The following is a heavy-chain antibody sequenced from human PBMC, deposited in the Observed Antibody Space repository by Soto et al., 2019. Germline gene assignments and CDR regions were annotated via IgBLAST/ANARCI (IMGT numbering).Heavy chain of an antibody. CDR2: LYDLDGT. CDR3: ATWHLQEHAYDI. D-gene: IGHD1-1*01. Sequence: GESLKISCAAFGFTVSGKKYVAWVRQAPGKGLEWVSALYDLDGTYYADSVKGRFTTSSDSSRTTVYLQMNSLRPDDTAVYSCATWHLQEHAYDIWGQGTMVTVSS. J-gene: IGHJ3*02. V-gene: IGHV3-53*01. CDR1: GFTVSGKKY.